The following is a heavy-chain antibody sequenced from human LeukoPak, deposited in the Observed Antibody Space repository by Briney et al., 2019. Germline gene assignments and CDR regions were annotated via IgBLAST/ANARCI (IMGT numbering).Heavy chain of an antibody. CDR2: IYYSGST. J-gene: IGHJ5*02. D-gene: IGHD2-21*02. CDR3: ARGPDCGGDCDWFDP. CDR1: GVSISSYY. Sequence: SETLSLTCTVSGVSISSYYWSWIRQPPGKGLEWIGYIYYSGSTNYNPSLKSRVTISVDTSKNQFSLKLSSVTAADTAVYYCARGPDCGGDCDWFDPWGQGTLVTVSS. V-gene: IGHV4-59*01.